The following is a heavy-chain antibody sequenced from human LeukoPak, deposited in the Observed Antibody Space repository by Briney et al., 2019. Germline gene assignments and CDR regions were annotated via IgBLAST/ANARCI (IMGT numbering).Heavy chain of an antibody. D-gene: IGHD5-24*01. CDR2: ISYDGSNK. CDR1: GFTFSSYA. CDR3: ARDRDALIDY. V-gene: IGHV3-30*04. Sequence: GRSLRLSCAASGFTFSSYAMHWVRQAPGKGLEWVAVISYDGSNKCYADSVKGRFTISRDNSKNTLYLQMNSLRAEDTAVYYCARDRDALIDYWGQGTLVTVSS. J-gene: IGHJ4*02.